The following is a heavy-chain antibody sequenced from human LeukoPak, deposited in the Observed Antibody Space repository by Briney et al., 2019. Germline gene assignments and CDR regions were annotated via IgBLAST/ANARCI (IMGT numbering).Heavy chain of an antibody. J-gene: IGHJ4*02. V-gene: IGHV1-8*01. CDR1: GYTFTSYD. CDR2: MNPNSGNT. Sequence: ASVKVSCKASGYTFTSYDINWVRQATGQGLEWMGWMNPNSGNTGYAQKFQGRVTMTRNTSISTAYMELSSLRSGDTAVYYCARALGYCSSTSCYADYWGQGTLVTVSS. CDR3: ARALGYCSSTSCYADY. D-gene: IGHD2-2*01.